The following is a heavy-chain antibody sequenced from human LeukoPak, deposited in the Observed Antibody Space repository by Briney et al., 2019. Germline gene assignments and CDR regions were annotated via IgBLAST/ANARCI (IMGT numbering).Heavy chain of an antibody. CDR2: ISSSGSTI. CDR1: GFTFSSYE. CDR3: ARDGGNGDYFY. Sequence: GGSLRLSCAASGFTFSSYEMNWVRQAPGKGLDWVSYISSSGSTIYYADSVKGRFTISRDNAKNPLYLQMNSLRAEDTAVYYCARDGGNGDYFYWGQGTLVTVSS. V-gene: IGHV3-48*03. D-gene: IGHD4-17*01. J-gene: IGHJ4*02.